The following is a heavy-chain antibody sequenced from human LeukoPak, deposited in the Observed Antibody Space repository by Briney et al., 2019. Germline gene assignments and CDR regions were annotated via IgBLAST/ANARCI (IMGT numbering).Heavy chain of an antibody. CDR1: GFTFSGYA. V-gene: IGHV3-30-3*01. Sequence: GGSLRLSCAASGFTFSGYAMHWVRQAPGKGLEWVAVISYDGSNKYYADSVKGRFTISRDNSKNTLYLQMNSLRAEDTAVYYCARHRSWGVILTEANFDFGGRGTGVTVSS. D-gene: IGHD3-10*01. J-gene: IGHJ4*02. CDR3: ARHRSWGVILTEANFDF. CDR2: ISYDGSNK.